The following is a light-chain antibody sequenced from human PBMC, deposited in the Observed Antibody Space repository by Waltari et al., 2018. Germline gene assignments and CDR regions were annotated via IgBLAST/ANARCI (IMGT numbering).Light chain of an antibody. J-gene: IGKJ4*01. CDR3: QQYHNYPF. V-gene: IGKV1-8*01. CDR1: QGISSY. Sequence: AIRITQSPSSLSASTGDRVPITCRASQGISSYLAWYQQKPGKAPKHLIYGASTLQSGVPSRFSGSGSWTDFTLTISCLQSEDFATYYCQQYHNYPFFGGGTRVEIK. CDR2: GAS.